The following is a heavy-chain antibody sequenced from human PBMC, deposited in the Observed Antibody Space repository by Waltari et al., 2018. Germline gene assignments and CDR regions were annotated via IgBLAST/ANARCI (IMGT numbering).Heavy chain of an antibody. CDR3: AAYDFWSGYYSPVDY. D-gene: IGHD3-3*01. V-gene: IGHV4-59*01. CDR2: IYYSGST. Sequence: QVQLQESGPGLVTPSETLSLPCTVSGGSISRSYWSLLRPPPGKGLEWIGYIYYSGSTNYNPSLKSRVTISVDTSKNQFSLKLSSVTAADTAVYYCAAYDFWSGYYSPVDYWGQGTLVTVSS. J-gene: IGHJ4*02. CDR1: GGSISRSY.